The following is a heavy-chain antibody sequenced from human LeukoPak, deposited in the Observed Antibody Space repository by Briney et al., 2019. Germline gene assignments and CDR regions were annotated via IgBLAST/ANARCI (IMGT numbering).Heavy chain of an antibody. CDR2: IYYSGST. J-gene: IGHJ4*02. CDR3: ARDDAGQLGSPTY. D-gene: IGHD1-1*01. CDR1: GGSISSYY. V-gene: IGHV4-59*01. Sequence: SETLSLTCTVSGGSISSYYWSWIRQPPGKGLEWIGYIYYSGSTNYNPSLKSRVTISVDTSKNQFSLKLSSVTAADTAVYYCARDDAGQLGSPTYWGQGTLVTVSS.